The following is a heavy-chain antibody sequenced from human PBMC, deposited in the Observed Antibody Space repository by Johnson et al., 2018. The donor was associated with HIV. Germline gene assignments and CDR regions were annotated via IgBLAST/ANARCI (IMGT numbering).Heavy chain of an antibody. CDR3: ARTLWVGNESAFDI. CDR2: IYSGGST. J-gene: IGHJ3*02. V-gene: IGHV3-66*01. Sequence: VQLVESGGGLVKPGGSLRLSCAASGFTVSSNYMSWVRQAPGKGLEWVSVIYSGGSTYYADSVKGRFTISRDNSKNTLYLQMNSLRAEDTAVYYCARTLWVGNESAFDIWGQGTMVTVSS. D-gene: IGHD3-16*01. CDR1: GFTVSSNY.